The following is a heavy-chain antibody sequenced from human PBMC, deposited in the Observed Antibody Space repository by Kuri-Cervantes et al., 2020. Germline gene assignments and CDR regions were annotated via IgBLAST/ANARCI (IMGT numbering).Heavy chain of an antibody. D-gene: IGHD7-27*01. V-gene: IGHV1-46*01. CDR1: GYTFTSYY. CDR3: ARDVPLGHDAFDI. J-gene: IGHJ3*02. Sequence: ASVKVSCKASGYTFTSYYMHWVRQAPGQGLEWMGIINPSGGSTSYAQKFQGRVTITADESTSTAYMELSSLRSEDTAVYYCARDVPLGHDAFDIWGQGTMVTVSS. CDR2: INPSGGST.